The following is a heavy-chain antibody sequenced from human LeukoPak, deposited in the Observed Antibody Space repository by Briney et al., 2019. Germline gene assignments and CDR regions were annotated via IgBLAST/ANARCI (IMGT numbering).Heavy chain of an antibody. J-gene: IGHJ3*01. CDR2: GHYSGST. V-gene: IGHV4-59*01. Sequence: SETLSLTCIVSDDSIRNYYWNRIRQSPGKGLEWIGFGHYSGSTLYNPSLKSRVTISVDTSKNQFSLTLTSVTAADTALYYCARWGEQTTLRAHAFDLWGQGTMVTVSS. CDR1: DDSIRNYY. CDR3: ARWGEQTTLRAHAFDL. D-gene: IGHD1-14*01.